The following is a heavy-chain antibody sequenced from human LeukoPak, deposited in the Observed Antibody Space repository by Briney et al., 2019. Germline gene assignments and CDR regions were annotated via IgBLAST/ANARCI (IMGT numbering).Heavy chain of an antibody. CDR1: RDSVSSYTGG. V-gene: IGHV6-1*01. CDR2: TYYRSKWYY. CDR3: ARGGLVLSSKGYFDF. Sequence: SQTLSLTCAISRDSVSSYTGGWNWIRQSPSRGLEWLGRTYYRSKWYYDYAVSVKSRISINPDTSKNQFSLQLNSVTPDDTAVYYCARGGLVLSSKGYFDFWGQGTLVTVSS. J-gene: IGHJ4*02. D-gene: IGHD2/OR15-2a*01.